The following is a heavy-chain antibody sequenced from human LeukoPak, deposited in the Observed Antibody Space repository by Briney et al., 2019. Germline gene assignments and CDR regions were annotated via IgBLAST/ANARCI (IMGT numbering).Heavy chain of an antibody. CDR1: AGSISSYY. V-gene: IGHV4-59*01. Sequence: PSESLSLTCTVSAGSISSYYWSWIRQPPGKGLEWFGYIYYSRSTNYNPSLKSRVTISVDTSKNQFSVRLRSVTASDTPVYYCARDYDSSLDYRGQGTLVTVSS. D-gene: IGHD3-16*01. CDR3: ARDYDSSLDY. CDR2: IYYSRST. J-gene: IGHJ4*02.